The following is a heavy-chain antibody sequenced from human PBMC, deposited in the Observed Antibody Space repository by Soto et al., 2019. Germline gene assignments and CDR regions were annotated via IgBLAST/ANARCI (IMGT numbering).Heavy chain of an antibody. CDR1: GITFSTYS. CDR3: VRASLAGQYYFDY. Sequence: GGSLRLSCAASGITFSTYSMNWVRQAPGKGLEWVSYISSSSSSIYYADSVKGRFTISRDNAKNSLFLQMNSLRAEDTAVYYCVRASLAGQYYFDYWGQGTLVTVSS. CDR2: ISSSSSSI. J-gene: IGHJ4*02. D-gene: IGHD6-13*01. V-gene: IGHV3-48*01.